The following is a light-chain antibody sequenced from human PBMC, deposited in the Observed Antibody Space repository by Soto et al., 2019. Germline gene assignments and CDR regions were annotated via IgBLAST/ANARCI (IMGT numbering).Light chain of an antibody. CDR3: QHYNSYSEA. CDR2: DAS. V-gene: IGKV1-5*01. CDR1: QSISSW. Sequence: DIQMTQSPSTLSASVGDRVTITCGASQSISSWLAWYQQKPGKAPKLLIYDASSLESGVPSRFSGSGYGTELTLTISSMQTDDFATYYCQHYNSYSEAFGQGTQVDIK. J-gene: IGKJ1*01.